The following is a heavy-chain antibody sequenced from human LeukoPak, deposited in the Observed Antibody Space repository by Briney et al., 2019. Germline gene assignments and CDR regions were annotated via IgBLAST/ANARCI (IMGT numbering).Heavy chain of an antibody. V-gene: IGHV3-21*01. CDR3: ARPPHSSGWYRIMGSYYFDY. Sequence: PGGSLRLSCAASGFTFSSYSMSWVRQAPGKGLEWVSSISSSSSNIYYADSVKGGFTISRDNAKNSMYLKMNSRRAEDTAVYYCARPPHSSGWYRIMGSYYFDYWGQGTLVTVSS. J-gene: IGHJ4*02. CDR2: ISSSSSNI. D-gene: IGHD6-19*01. CDR1: GFTFSSYS.